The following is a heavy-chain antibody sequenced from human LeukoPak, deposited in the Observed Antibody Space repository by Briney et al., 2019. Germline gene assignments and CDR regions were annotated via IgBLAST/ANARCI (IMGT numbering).Heavy chain of an antibody. J-gene: IGHJ4*02. D-gene: IGHD4-17*01. CDR2: IYSGGST. Sequence: GGSLRLSCAASGFTVSSNYMSWVRQAPGKGLEWVSVIYSGGSTYYADSVKGRFTISRDNSKNTLYLQMNSLRAEDTAVFYCAKGVSRWDYGDYGLGYWGQGTLVTVSS. CDR3: AKGVSRWDYGDYGLGY. CDR1: GFTVSSNY. V-gene: IGHV3-53*01.